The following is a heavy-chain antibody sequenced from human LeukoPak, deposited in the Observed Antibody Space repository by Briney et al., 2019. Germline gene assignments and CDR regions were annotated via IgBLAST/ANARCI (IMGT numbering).Heavy chain of an antibody. CDR1: GFTFSSYS. Sequence: GGSLRLSCAASGFTFSSYSMKWVRQAPGKGLEWVSSISSSSSYIYYADSVKGRFTISRDNAKNSLYLQMNSLRAEDTAVYYCARGDEDWLDYWGQGTLVTVSS. J-gene: IGHJ4*02. D-gene: IGHD5-24*01. V-gene: IGHV3-21*01. CDR2: ISSSSSYI. CDR3: ARGDEDWLDY.